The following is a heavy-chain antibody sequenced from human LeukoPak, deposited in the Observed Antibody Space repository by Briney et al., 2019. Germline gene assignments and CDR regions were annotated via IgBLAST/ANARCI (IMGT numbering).Heavy chain of an antibody. V-gene: IGHV1-69*05. J-gene: IGHJ5*02. CDR1: GGTFSSYA. D-gene: IGHD2-8*01. CDR3: ARGLGYCTNGVCYTGWFDP. Sequence: GSSVKVSCKASGGTFSSYAISWVRQAPGQGPEWMGGIIPIFGTANYAQKFQGRVTITTDESTSTAYMELSSLRSEDTAVYYCARGLGYCTNGVCYTGWFDPWGQGTLVTVSS. CDR2: IIPIFGTA.